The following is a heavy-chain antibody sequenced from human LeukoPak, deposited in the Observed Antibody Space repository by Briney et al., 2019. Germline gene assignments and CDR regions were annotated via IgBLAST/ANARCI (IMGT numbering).Heavy chain of an antibody. Sequence: GASVKVSCKVSGYTLTELSMHWVRQAPGKGLEWMGGFDPEDGETIYAQKFQGRVTMTEDTSTDTAYMELSSLRSEDTAVYYCARVVVWFGELWNWFDPWGQGTLVTVSS. V-gene: IGHV1-24*01. D-gene: IGHD3-10*01. J-gene: IGHJ5*02. CDR3: ARVVVWFGELWNWFDP. CDR2: FDPEDGET. CDR1: GYTLTELS.